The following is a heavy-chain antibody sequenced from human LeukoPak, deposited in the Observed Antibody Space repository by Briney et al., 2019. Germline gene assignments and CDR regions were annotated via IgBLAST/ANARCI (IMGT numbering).Heavy chain of an antibody. CDR3: ARGKVATSYFDY. Sequence: PSETLSLTCTVSGGSINSYYWSWIRQPAGKELEWIGRVYSSGSANYTPSLESRVTMSVDTSKNQFSLKLTSVTAADTAMYFCARGKVATSYFDYWGQGTLVTVSS. CDR2: VYSSGSA. J-gene: IGHJ4*02. CDR1: GGSINSYY. V-gene: IGHV4-4*07. D-gene: IGHD5-12*01.